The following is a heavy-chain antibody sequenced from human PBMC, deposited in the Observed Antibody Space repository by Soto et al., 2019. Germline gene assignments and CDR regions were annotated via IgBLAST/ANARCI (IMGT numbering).Heavy chain of an antibody. Sequence: QVQLVESGGGVVQPGRSLRLSCAASGFTFSTYGMHWVRQAPGKGLEWVAIIWYDGSNKYYADSVKGRFTISRDNSKNTLYLQMNSLRAEDTAVYYCARADCSGAYCYSWPFNYGVDVWGQGTTVTVS. CDR3: ARADCSGAYCYSWPFNYGVDV. D-gene: IGHD2-15*01. CDR1: GFTFSTYG. CDR2: IWYDGSNK. J-gene: IGHJ6*02. V-gene: IGHV3-33*01.